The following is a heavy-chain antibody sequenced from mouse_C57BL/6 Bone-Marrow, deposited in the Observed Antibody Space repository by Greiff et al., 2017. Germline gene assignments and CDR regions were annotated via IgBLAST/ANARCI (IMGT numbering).Heavy chain of an antibody. V-gene: IGHV3-6*01. J-gene: IGHJ3*01. CDR2: IRNDGSN. CDR1: GYSITSGYY. D-gene: IGHD2-12*01. Sequence: EVKLVESGPGLVKPSQSLSLSCSVTGYSITSGYYWNWIRQSPGNKLECMDYIRNDGSNNYNPTLKNRISITRDTSKSQFFLKLNSVTTEDSATCYCARAGGYYIPSFAYWGQGTLVTVSA. CDR3: ARAGGYYIPSFAY.